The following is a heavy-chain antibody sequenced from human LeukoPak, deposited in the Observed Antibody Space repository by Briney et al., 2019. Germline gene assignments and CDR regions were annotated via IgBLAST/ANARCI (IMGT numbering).Heavy chain of an antibody. V-gene: IGHV3-30-3*01. CDR2: ISYDGSNK. D-gene: IGHD6-13*01. Sequence: PGRSLRLSCAASGFTFSSYAMHWVRQAPGKGLEWVAVISYDGSNKYYADSVKGRFTISRDNSKNTLYLQMNSLRAEDTAVYYCARGKSGYLDPWGQGTLVTVSS. J-gene: IGHJ5*02. CDR1: GFTFSSYA. CDR3: ARGKSGYLDP.